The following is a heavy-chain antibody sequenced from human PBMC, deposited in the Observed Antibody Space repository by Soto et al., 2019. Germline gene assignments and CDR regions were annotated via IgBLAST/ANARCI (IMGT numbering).Heavy chain of an antibody. V-gene: IGHV3-23*01. CDR1: GFTFSSYA. J-gene: IGHJ5*02. Sequence: GGSLRLSCAASGFTFSSYAMSWVRQAPGKGLEWVSAISGSGGSTYYADSVKGRFTISRDNSKNTLYLQMNSLRAEDTAVYYCAKDTEYQLVGGGDNWLDPWGQGTLVTVSS. D-gene: IGHD2-2*01. CDR3: AKDTEYQLVGGGDNWLDP. CDR2: ISGSGGST.